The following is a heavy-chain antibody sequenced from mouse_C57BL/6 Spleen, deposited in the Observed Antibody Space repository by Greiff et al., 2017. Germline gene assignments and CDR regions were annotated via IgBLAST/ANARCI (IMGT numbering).Heavy chain of an antibody. J-gene: IGHJ2*01. CDR1: GYTFTDYN. CDR3: ATTMVTTVSY. D-gene: IGHD2-2*01. CDR2: INPNNGGT. V-gene: IGHV1-22*01. Sequence: EVQLVESGPELVKPGASVKMSCKASGYTFTDYNMHWVKQSHGKSLEWIGYINPNNGGTSYNQKFKGKATLTVNKSSSTAYMELRSLTSEDSAVYYCATTMVTTVSYWGQGTTLTVSS.